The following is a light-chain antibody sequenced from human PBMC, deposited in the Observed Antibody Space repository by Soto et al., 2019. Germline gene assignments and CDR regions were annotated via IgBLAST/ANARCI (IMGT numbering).Light chain of an antibody. CDR3: QQSYRFPKT. V-gene: IGKV1-39*01. Sequence: DIQMTQSPSSLSASVGDRVTITCRASQSISNYLNWYQQTPGKAPKLLIYAESNLQSGVPSRFSGSGSGTEFTLTIISLQPEDFATYYCQQSYRFPKTFGRGTKVEVK. J-gene: IGKJ1*01. CDR1: QSISNY. CDR2: AES.